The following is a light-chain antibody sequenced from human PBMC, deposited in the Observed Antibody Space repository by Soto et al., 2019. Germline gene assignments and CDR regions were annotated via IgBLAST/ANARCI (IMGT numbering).Light chain of an antibody. CDR2: DAS. J-gene: IGKJ4*01. CDR3: QHFSSYPLT. Sequence: DIVLTQSPGTLSLSPGERATLSCRDSQSVSSSYLAWYQQQPGHAPGLLIYDASSRATGIPDRFSGGGSGTDVTLAICRLEPEDCAVYYCQHFSSYPLTFGGGAKV. CDR1: QSVSSSY. V-gene: IGKV3-20*01.